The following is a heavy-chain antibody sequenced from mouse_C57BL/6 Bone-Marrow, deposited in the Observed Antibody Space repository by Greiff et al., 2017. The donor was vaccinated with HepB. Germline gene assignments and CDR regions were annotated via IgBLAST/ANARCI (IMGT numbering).Heavy chain of an antibody. Sequence: VQLQQSGTVLARPGASVKMSCKTSGYTFTSYWMHWVKQRPGQGLEWIGAIYPGNSDTSYNQKFKGKAKLTAVTSASTAYMELSSLTNEDSAVYYCTRVIYYGNFYFDYWGQGTTLTVSS. D-gene: IGHD2-1*01. J-gene: IGHJ2*01. V-gene: IGHV1-5*01. CDR1: GYTFTSYW. CDR2: IYPGNSDT. CDR3: TRVIYYGNFYFDY.